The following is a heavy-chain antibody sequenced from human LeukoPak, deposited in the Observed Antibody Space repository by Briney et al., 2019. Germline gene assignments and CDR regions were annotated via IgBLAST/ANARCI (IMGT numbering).Heavy chain of an antibody. D-gene: IGHD3-10*01. CDR3: ARDRSYGSDKNGPHKV. CDR2: ISSSSSYI. CDR1: GFTFSSYS. J-gene: IGHJ6*02. V-gene: IGHV3-21*01. Sequence: GGSLRLSCAASGFTFSSYSMNWVRQAPGKGLEWVSSISSSSSYIYCADSVKGRFSISRDNAKNSLYLQMNSLRAEDTAVYYCARDRSYGSDKNGPHKVWGQGTTVIVSS.